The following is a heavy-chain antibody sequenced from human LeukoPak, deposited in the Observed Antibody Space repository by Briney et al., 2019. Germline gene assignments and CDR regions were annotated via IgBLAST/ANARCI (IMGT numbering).Heavy chain of an antibody. CDR1: GGSFSGYY. V-gene: IGHV4-34*01. CDR2: INHSGST. Sequence: SETLSLTCAVYGGSFSGYYWSWIRQPPGKGLEWIGEINHSGSTNYNPSLKSRVTISVDTSKNQFSLKLSSVTAADTAVYYCARDGDPPSYFDYWGQGTLVTVSS. D-gene: IGHD4-17*01. CDR3: ARDGDPPSYFDY. J-gene: IGHJ4*02.